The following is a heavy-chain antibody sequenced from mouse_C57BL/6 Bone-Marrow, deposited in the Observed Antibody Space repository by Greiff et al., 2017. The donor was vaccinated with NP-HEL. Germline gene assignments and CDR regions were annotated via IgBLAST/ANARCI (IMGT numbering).Heavy chain of an antibody. J-gene: IGHJ3*01. CDR3: ARNYGSSSFAY. CDR1: GYSITSGYD. V-gene: IGHV3-1*01. CDR2: ISYSGST. D-gene: IGHD1-1*01. Sequence: EVKLMESGPGMVKPSQSLSLPCTVTGYSITSGYDWHWIRHFPGNKLEWMGYISYSGSTNYNPSLKSRISITHDTSKNHFFLKLNSVTTEDTATYYCARNYGSSSFAYWGQGTLVTVSA.